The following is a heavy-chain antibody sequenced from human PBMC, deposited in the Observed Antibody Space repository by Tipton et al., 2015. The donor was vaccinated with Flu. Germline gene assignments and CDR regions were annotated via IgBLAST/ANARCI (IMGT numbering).Heavy chain of an antibody. V-gene: IGHV3-53*01. J-gene: IGHJ4*02. CDR3: ARDLAYYEYICGSYCYSHY. CDR2: IYSGGST. Sequence: VQLVQSGGGLIQPGGSLRLSCAPSGFTVSSNYMSWVRQAPGKGLERVSVIYSGGSTYYADSVKGRFTISRDNSKNTLYLQMNSLGAEDTAVYYCARDLAYYEYICGSYCYSHYWGQGTLVTVSS. D-gene: IGHD3-16*02. CDR1: GFTVSSNY.